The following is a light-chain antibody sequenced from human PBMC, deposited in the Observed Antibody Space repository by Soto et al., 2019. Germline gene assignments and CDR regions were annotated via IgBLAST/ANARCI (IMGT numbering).Light chain of an antibody. Sequence: SYALTPPPSVSVSPGQTARITCSGDALPKQYAYWYQQKPGQAPVLGIYKDSERPSGIPERFSGSSSGTTVTLTISGVQAEDEADYYCQSADSSGTYVVFGGGTKLTV. CDR2: KDS. CDR3: QSADSSGTYVV. CDR1: ALPKQY. V-gene: IGLV3-25*03. J-gene: IGLJ2*01.